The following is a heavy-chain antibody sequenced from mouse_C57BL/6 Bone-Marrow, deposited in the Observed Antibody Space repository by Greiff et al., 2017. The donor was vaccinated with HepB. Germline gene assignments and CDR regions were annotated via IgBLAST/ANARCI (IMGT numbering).Heavy chain of an antibody. Sequence: VQLQESGAELARPGASVKLSCKASGYTFTSYGISWVKQRTGQGLEWIGEIYPRSGNTYYNEKFKGKATLTADKSSSTAYMELRSLTSEDSAVYFCARADYYGSAGAMDYWGQGTSVTVSS. D-gene: IGHD1-1*01. CDR1: GYTFTSYG. J-gene: IGHJ4*01. V-gene: IGHV1-81*01. CDR2: IYPRSGNT. CDR3: ARADYYGSAGAMDY.